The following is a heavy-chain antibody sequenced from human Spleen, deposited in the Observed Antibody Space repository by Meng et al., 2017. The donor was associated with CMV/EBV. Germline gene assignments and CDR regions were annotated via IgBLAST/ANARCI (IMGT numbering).Heavy chain of an antibody. D-gene: IGHD3-3*01. Sequence: SETLSLTCAVSGDSISSSNWWSWVRQPPGQGLEWIGGIYHSGSTDYNPSLKSRVTISVDTSKNQFSLKLSSVTAADTAVYYCARAPEWSRLDYWGQGTLVTVSS. CDR3: ARAPEWSRLDY. CDR2: IYHSGST. J-gene: IGHJ4*02. CDR1: GDSISSSNW. V-gene: IGHV4-4*02.